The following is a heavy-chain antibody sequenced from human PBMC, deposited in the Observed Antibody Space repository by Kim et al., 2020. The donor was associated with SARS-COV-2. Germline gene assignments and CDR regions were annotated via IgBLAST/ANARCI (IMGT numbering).Heavy chain of an antibody. CDR1: GGSFSGYY. CDR2: INHSGRT. Sequence: SETLSLTCAVYGGSFSGYYWSWIRQPPGKGLEWIGEINHSGRTNYNPSLKSRVTISVDTSKNQFSLKLTSVTAADAAVYVCARRLSNTSGWGSHYCDLWG. V-gene: IGHV4-34*01. J-gene: IGHJ2*01. D-gene: IGHD3-10*01. CDR3: ARRLSNTSGWGSHYCDL.